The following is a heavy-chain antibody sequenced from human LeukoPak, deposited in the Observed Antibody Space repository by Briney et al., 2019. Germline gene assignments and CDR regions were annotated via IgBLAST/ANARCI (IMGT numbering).Heavy chain of an antibody. Sequence: PGGSLRLSCAASGFTFGDYALGWFRQAAGKGLEWLSFIKSKVYGETIEYAASVKGRFTISGDDSKSIAYLHMNSLETEDTAIYFCSRASFGVVVNMYYFDYWGLGTLVTVSS. CDR2: IKSKVYGETI. D-gene: IGHD3-3*01. CDR3: SRASFGVVVNMYYFDY. J-gene: IGHJ4*02. CDR1: GFTFGDYA. V-gene: IGHV3-49*03.